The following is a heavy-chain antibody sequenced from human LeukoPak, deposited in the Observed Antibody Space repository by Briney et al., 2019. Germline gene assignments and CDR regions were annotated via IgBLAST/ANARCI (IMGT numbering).Heavy chain of an antibody. CDR3: ARAPMYYYGSGRFVDS. D-gene: IGHD3-10*01. CDR1: GGPFSGYY. V-gene: IGHV4-34*01. J-gene: IGHJ4*02. Sequence: SETLSLTCAVYGGPFSGYYWSWIRQPPGKGLEWIGEINHSGSINYNPSLKSRVTISVDTSKNQFSLKLSSVTAADTAVYYCARAPMYYYGSGRFVDSWGQGTLVTVSS. CDR2: INHSGSI.